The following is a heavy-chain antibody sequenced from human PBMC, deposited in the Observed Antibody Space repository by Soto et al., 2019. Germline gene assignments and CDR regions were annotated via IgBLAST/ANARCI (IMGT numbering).Heavy chain of an antibody. CDR2: ISAYNGNT. V-gene: IGHV1-18*01. Sequence: GASVKVSCKASGYTFTNFGISWVRQAPGQGLEWMGWISAYNGNTNYAQKFQGRVTMTTDTSTSTAYMEVRSLRFDDTAVYYCARDSPPVDYWGQGTLVTVSS. CDR1: GYTFTNFG. J-gene: IGHJ4*02. CDR3: ARDSPPVDY.